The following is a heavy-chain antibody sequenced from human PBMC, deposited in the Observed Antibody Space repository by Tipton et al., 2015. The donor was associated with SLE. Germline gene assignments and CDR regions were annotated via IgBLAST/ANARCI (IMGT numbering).Heavy chain of an antibody. V-gene: IGHV4-39*07. Sequence: TLSLTCTVSGGSISIYFWGWIRQPPGKGLGWIGSIYYSGSTYYNPSLKSRVTISVDTSKNQFSLKLSSVTAADTAVYYCARRGRGSPDYWGQGTLVTVSS. J-gene: IGHJ4*02. CDR1: GGSISIYF. CDR2: IYYSGST. CDR3: ARRGRGSPDY. D-gene: IGHD3-10*01.